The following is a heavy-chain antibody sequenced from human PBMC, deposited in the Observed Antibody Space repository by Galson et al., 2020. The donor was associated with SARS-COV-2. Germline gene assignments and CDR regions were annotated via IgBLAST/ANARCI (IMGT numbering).Heavy chain of an antibody. CDR1: GFTFSSYE. J-gene: IGHJ4*02. Sequence: GGSLRLSYAASGFTFSSYEMNWVRQAPGKGLEWVSYISSSGSTIYYADSVKGRFTISRDNAKNSLYLQMNSLRAEDTAVYYCARAPDNWNYVGVDYWGQGTLVTVSS. CDR2: ISSSGSTI. V-gene: IGHV3-48*03. CDR3: ARAPDNWNYVGVDY. D-gene: IGHD1-7*01.